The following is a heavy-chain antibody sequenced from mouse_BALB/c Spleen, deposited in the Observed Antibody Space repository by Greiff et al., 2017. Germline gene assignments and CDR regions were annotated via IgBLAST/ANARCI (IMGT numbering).Heavy chain of an antibody. CDR3: AKGAYDYGGEFAY. J-gene: IGHJ3*01. D-gene: IGHD2-4*01. V-gene: IGHV2-2*02. CDR1: GFSLTSYG. CDR2: IWSGGST. Sequence: QVQLQQSGPGLVQPSQSLSITCTVSGFSLTSYGVHWVRQSPGKGLEWLGVIWSGGSTDYNAAFISRLSISKDNSKSQVFFKMNSQQANDTAIYYCAKGAYDYGGEFAYWGQGTLVTVSA.